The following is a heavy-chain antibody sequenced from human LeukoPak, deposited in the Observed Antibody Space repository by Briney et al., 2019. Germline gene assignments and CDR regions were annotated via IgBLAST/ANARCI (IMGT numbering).Heavy chain of an antibody. J-gene: IGHJ3*01. D-gene: IGHD6-6*01. V-gene: IGHV3-7*03. Sequence: GGSLRLSCAVSGFTFSGFGMSWSRQAPWKGLEWVASINSDGSEGYYADVVKGRFTISRDNAKNSLYLQINSLRAEDTAVYYCARSSYSSSSSVWGQGTMVTVSS. CDR3: ARSSYSSSSSV. CDR2: INSDGSEG. CDR1: GFTFSGFG.